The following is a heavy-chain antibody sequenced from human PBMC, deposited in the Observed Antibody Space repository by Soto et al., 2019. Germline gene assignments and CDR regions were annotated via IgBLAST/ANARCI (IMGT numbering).Heavy chain of an antibody. Sequence: RASVKVSCKASGGTFSSYAISWVRQAPGQGLEWMGGIIPTFGTANYAQKFQGRVTITADESTSTAYMELSSLRSEDTAVYYCARDSRWYQLDWAITHRNYYGMDVWGQGTTVTVYS. D-gene: IGHD2-2*01. CDR1: GGTFSSYA. V-gene: IGHV1-69*13. CDR2: IIPTFGTA. CDR3: ARDSRWYQLDWAITHRNYYGMDV. J-gene: IGHJ6*02.